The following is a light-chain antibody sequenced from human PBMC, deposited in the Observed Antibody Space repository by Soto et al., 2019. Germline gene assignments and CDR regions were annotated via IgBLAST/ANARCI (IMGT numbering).Light chain of an antibody. CDR1: QRISTY. CDR2: GAS. CDR3: QQSYSTPYT. Sequence: DLQMTQSPPALSASVGDRVTITCRASQRISTYLNWFQLKPGRAPKLLIHGASNLLSGAPSRFSGSGSGTDFTLTVNSLQPEDFATYYCQQSYSTPYTFGQGTKLEIK. V-gene: IGKV1-39*01. J-gene: IGKJ2*01.